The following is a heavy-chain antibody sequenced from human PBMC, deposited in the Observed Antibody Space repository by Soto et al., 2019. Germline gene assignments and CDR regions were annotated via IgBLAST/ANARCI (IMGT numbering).Heavy chain of an antibody. CDR1: GFTFSSYG. CDR2: IWYDGSNK. V-gene: IGHV3-33*01. CDR3: ARDNEHSSGWYPRVYHHYGMDV. D-gene: IGHD6-19*01. J-gene: IGHJ6*02. Sequence: AGGSLRLSCAASGFTFSSYGMHWVRQAPGKGLERVAVIWYDGSNKYYADYVKGRFTISRDNSKNTLYLQMNSLRAEDTAVYYCARDNEHSSGWYPRVYHHYGMDVWGQGTTVTVS.